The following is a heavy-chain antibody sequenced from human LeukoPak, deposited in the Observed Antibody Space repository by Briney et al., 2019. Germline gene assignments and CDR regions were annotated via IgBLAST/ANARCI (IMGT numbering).Heavy chain of an antibody. CDR2: IYYSGST. J-gene: IGHJ3*02. CDR1: GGSISSSSYY. D-gene: IGHD3-3*01. CDR3: ARVYYDFWSGYYAQDAFDI. V-gene: IGHV4-39*07. Sequence: KTSESLSLTCTVSGGSISSSSYYWGWIRQPPGKGLEWIGSIYYSGSTNYNPSLKSRVTISVDTSKNQFSLKLSSVTAADTAVYYCARVYYDFWSGYYAQDAFDIWGQGTMVTVSS.